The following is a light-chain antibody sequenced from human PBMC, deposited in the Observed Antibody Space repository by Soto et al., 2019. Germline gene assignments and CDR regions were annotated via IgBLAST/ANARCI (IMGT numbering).Light chain of an antibody. CDR1: QNILYNSNNKNY. CDR2: WAS. CDR3: QQYFSIPYT. V-gene: IGKV4-1*01. J-gene: IGKJ2*01. Sequence: DIVMTQSPDSLAVSLGERATINCKSSQNILYNSNNKNYLAWYQHKPGQPPKLLIYWASTRESGVPDRFSGSGSETDFTLTISSLQAEDVAVYYCQQYFSIPYTFGQGTKLEI.